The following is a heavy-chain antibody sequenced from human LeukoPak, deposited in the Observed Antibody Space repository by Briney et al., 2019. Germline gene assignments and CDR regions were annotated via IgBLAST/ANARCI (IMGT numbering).Heavy chain of an antibody. D-gene: IGHD3-22*01. CDR2: ISSSSSYI. J-gene: IGHJ3*02. CDR1: GFTFSNAW. Sequence: NPGGSLRLSCAASGFTFSNAWMSWVRQAPGKGLEWVSSISSSSSYIYYADSVKGRFTISRDNAKNSLYLQMNSLRAEDTAVYYCAREYLEQNYYDSSGYRSGYAFDIWGQGTMVTVSS. V-gene: IGHV3-21*01. CDR3: AREYLEQNYYDSSGYRSGYAFDI.